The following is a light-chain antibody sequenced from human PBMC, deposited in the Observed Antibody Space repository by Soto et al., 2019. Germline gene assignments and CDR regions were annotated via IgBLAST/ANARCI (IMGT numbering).Light chain of an antibody. CDR2: GAS. J-gene: IGKJ3*01. Sequence: EIVLTQSPGTLSLSPGERAALSCRASQSMNSRYVAWYQQKPGQAPRLLIYGASSRATGIPDRFSGSGSGTDFTLTISRLEPEDFAVYYCQQFGSSPGFTFGPGTIVDIK. CDR1: QSMNSRY. V-gene: IGKV3-20*01. CDR3: QQFGSSPGFT.